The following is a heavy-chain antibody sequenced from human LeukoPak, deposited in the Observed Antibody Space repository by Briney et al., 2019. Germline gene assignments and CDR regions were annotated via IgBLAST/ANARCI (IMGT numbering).Heavy chain of an antibody. CDR2: IYYSGST. D-gene: IGHD4-17*01. CDR1: GGSVSSSEYY. V-gene: IGHV4-39*01. Sequence: SETLSLTCTVSGGSVSSSEYYCDWIRQPPGKGLQWIGTIYYSGSTSYNPSLKSRVTISIDTSKNQFSLKLSSVTAADTAVYYCARGLGGNYGDYGEAFDIWGQGTMVTVSS. J-gene: IGHJ3*02. CDR3: ARGLGGNYGDYGEAFDI.